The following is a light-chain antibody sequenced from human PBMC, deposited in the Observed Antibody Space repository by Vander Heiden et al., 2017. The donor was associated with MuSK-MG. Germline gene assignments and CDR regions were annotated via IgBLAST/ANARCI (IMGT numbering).Light chain of an antibody. CDR3: AAWDASLNGWV. CDR2: SNS. J-gene: IGLJ3*02. Sequence: QSVLTQSPSASGTPGQSVTISCSGSSSNVGSNTVTWYQQRPGTAPKVLVYSNSQRRSGVPDRFSGSKSGTSASLAISGLQSEDEADYYCAAWDASLNGWVFGGGTKLTVL. CDR1: SSNVGSNT. V-gene: IGLV1-44*01.